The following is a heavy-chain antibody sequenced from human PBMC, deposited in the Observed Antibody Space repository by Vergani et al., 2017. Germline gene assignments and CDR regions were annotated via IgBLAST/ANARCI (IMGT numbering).Heavy chain of an antibody. V-gene: IGHV4-59*01. CDR2: IYYSGST. CDR3: ARGATRYYYYYMDV. CDR1: GGSISSYY. J-gene: IGHJ6*03. Sequence: QVQLQESGPGLVKPSETLSLTCTVSGGSISSYYWSWIRQPPGKGLEWIGYIYYSGSTNYNPSLKSRVTISVDTSKNHFSLKLSSVTAADTAVYYCARGATRYYYYYMDVWGKGTTVTVSS.